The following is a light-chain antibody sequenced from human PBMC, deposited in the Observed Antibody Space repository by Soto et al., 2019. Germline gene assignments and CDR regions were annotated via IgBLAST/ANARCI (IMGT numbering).Light chain of an antibody. CDR2: DAS. J-gene: IGKJ1*01. V-gene: IGKV1-5*01. Sequence: DIQMTQSPSTLSASVGDRVSITCRASQSISGYLAWYQQNPGKAPHLLIYDASSLESRVPSRFSGSGSGTEFTLTISSLQPDDFAMYYCQHYKSFPWSFGQGTKVEIK. CDR3: QHYKSFPWS. CDR1: QSISGY.